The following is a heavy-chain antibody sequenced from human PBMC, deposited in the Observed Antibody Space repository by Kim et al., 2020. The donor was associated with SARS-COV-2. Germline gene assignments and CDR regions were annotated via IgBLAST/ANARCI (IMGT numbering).Heavy chain of an antibody. CDR1: GDSIDGSPYY. J-gene: IGHJ5*01. V-gene: IGHV4-39*01. D-gene: IGHD3-10*01. CDR2: IYYSGIT. CDR3: ASHALLFGDRGLWFDS. Sequence: SETLSLTCSVSGDSIDGSPYYWGWIRQPPGKGLEWIGNIYYSGITKYNPSLKSRVSMSVDPSKNQFSLKLNSVTAAETSVYYCASHALLFGDRGLWFDSWGQGTLVTVSS.